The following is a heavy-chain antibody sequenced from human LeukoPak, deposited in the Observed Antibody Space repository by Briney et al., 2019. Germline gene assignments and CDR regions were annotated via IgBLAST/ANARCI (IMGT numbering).Heavy chain of an antibody. CDR2: ISGSGGST. J-gene: IGHJ3*02. Sequence: GGSLRLSCAASGFTFSSYAMSWVRQAPGKGLEWVSAISGSGGSTYYADSVKGRFTISRDNAKNSLYLQMNSLRAEDTAVYYCARDRAPEAFDIWGQGAMVTVAS. CDR3: ARDRAPEAFDI. D-gene: IGHD1-14*01. V-gene: IGHV3-23*01. CDR1: GFTFSSYA.